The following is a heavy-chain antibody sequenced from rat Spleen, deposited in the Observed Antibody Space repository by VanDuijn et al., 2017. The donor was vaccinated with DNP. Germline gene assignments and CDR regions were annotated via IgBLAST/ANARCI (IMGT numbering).Heavy chain of an antibody. CDR1: GFTFNNYW. Sequence: EVQLVESGGDLVQPGRSLKLSCVASGFTFNNYWMTWIRQVPGKGLEWVASITSSGGSTYYPDSVKGRFTISRDNAKNTLYLQMNSLRSEDTATYYCARGDYGYSGYWGQGVMVTVSS. J-gene: IGHJ2*01. V-gene: IGHV5-31*01. D-gene: IGHD1-9*01. CDR3: ARGDYGYSGY. CDR2: ITSSGGST.